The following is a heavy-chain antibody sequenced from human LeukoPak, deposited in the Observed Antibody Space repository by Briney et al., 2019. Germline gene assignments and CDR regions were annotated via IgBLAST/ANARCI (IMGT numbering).Heavy chain of an antibody. CDR2: LRAGGPYGTEK. CDR3: VKSVDEYQLLSYFDS. Sequence: GGSLRLSCATSGFNFNIFIMHWVRQRPGKGLEWLTFLRAGGPYGTEKFYADSVKGRFTISTDDSENTLFLQINSLRPEDTAVYYCVKSVDEYQLLSYFDSWGQGTLVTVSS. J-gene: IGHJ4*02. CDR1: GFNFNIFI. V-gene: IGHV3-30*02. D-gene: IGHD2-2*01.